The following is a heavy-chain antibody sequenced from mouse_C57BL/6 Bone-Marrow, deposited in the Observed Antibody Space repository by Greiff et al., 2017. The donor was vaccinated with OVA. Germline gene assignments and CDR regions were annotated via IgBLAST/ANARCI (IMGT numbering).Heavy chain of an antibody. CDR1: GYTFTSYW. J-gene: IGHJ2*01. CDR2: INPSSGYT. Sequence: QVQLQQSGAELAKPGASVKLSCKASGYTFTSYWMHWVKQRPGQGLEWIGYINPSSGYTKYNQKFKDKATLTADKSSSTAYMQLSSLTYEDSAVYYCARSVITTVVPFDYWGQGTTLTVSS. D-gene: IGHD1-1*01. CDR3: ARSVITTVVPFDY. V-gene: IGHV1-7*01.